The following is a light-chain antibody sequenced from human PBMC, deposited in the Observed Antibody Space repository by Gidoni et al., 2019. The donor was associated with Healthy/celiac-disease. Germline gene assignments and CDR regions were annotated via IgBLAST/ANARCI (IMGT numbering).Light chain of an antibody. CDR1: QSLLHSNAYNY. J-gene: IGKJ1*01. V-gene: IGKV2-28*01. Sequence: EIVMTHSPLSLRVTPGEQASISCRSSQSLLHSNAYNYLECYLHMPGQSPPPLFYLGCNRASGVPDRFSRRGSGTDFTLQISSVVAEDVGVYYCMQALQTPWAFGQGTKVEIK. CDR2: LGC. CDR3: MQALQTPWA.